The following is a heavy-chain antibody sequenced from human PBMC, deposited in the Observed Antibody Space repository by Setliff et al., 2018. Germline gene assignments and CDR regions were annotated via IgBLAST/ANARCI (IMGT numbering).Heavy chain of an antibody. Sequence: SETLSLTCTVSGGSINEANYYWSWIRQPAGKGLEWIGHIYTRGSTNYNPSLRSRVSISXXTSKNHXXXXXXXXXXXXXAVYYCLRIRLVPHGHSWGQGTLVTVSS. V-gene: IGHV4-61*09. CDR1: GGSINEANYY. J-gene: IGHJ4*02. CDR2: IYTRGST. CDR3: LRIRLVPHGHS. D-gene: IGHD2-15*01.